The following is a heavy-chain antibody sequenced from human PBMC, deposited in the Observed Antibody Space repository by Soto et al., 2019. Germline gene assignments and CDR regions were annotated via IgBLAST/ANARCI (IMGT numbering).Heavy chain of an antibody. D-gene: IGHD3-10*01. V-gene: IGHV4-59*08. CDR2: IYYSGST. Sequence: QVQLQESGPGLVKPSETLSLTCTVSGGSISSYYWSWIRQPPGKGLEWIGYIYYSGSTNYNPSLQTRVPISVDTSKNQFSLNLNSMTAADTAVYYCARHNYGSGSTYFDYWGQGTLVTVS. CDR1: GGSISSYY. CDR3: ARHNYGSGSTYFDY. J-gene: IGHJ4*02.